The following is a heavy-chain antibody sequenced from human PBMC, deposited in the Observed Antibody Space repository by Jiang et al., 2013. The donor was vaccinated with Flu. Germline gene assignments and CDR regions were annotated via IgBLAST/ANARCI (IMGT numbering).Heavy chain of an antibody. D-gene: IGHD5-18*01. CDR1: GYSFTSYW. CDR3: ARSVDTSYYGMDV. CDR2: IYPGDSDT. V-gene: IGHV5-51*01. Sequence: VQLVESGAEVKKPGESLKISCKGSGYSFTSYWIGWVRQMPGKGLEWMGIIYPGDSDTRYSPPFQGQVTISADKSISTAYLQWSSLKASDTAMYYCARSVDTSYYGMDVWGKGTTVTVSS. J-gene: IGHJ6*04.